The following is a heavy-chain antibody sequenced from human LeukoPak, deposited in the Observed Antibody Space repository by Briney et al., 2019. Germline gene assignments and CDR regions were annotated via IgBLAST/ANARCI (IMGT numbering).Heavy chain of an antibody. CDR3: AKDGVATNDWQPDY. D-gene: IGHD4-23*01. V-gene: IGHV3-23*02. J-gene: IGHJ4*02. CDR2: IGSGGGTT. Sequence: PGGSLRLSCAASGFTFSSYAMSWVRQAPGKGPEWVSSIGSGGGTTYYGDSVKGRFTISGDNSKNTLYLQINSLRAEDTAVYYCAKDGVATNDWQPDYWGRGTLVTVS. CDR1: GFTFSSYA.